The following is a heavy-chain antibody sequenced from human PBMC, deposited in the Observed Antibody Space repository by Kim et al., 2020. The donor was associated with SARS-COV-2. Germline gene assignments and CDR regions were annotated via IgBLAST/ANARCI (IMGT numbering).Heavy chain of an antibody. J-gene: IGHJ4*02. V-gene: IGHV4-39*01. Sequence: SETLSLTCTVSGGSLSSTSFFWGWVRQPPGKGLEWIGSVRYGRYTYYNPSLKSRVTVSVDTSKNQISLHLSSLTAADTAVYYCTTLHLVDDRGLGALVT. CDR3: TTLHLVDD. CDR2: VRYGRYT. CDR1: GGSLSSTSFF.